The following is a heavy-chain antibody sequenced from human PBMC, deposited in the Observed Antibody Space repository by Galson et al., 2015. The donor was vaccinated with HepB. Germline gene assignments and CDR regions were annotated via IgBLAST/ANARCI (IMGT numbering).Heavy chain of an antibody. V-gene: IGHV4-39*01. J-gene: IGHJ3*02. Sequence: SETLSLTCTVSGGSISSSSYYWGWIRQPPGKGLEWIGSIYYSGSTYYNPSLKSRVTISVDTSKNQFSLKLSTVTAADTAVYYCARQVVPASLGAFDIWGQGTMVTVSS. D-gene: IGHD2-2*01. CDR1: GGSISSSSYY. CDR3: ARQVVPASLGAFDI. CDR2: IYYSGST.